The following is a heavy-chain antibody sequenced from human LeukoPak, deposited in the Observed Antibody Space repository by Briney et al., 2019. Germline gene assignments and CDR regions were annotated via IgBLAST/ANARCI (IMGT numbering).Heavy chain of an antibody. CDR3: TRDRGAYNLYDY. Sequence: QSGGSLRLSCTASGFTFGDYAMSWIRQAPGKGLEWVGFIRSKAYGETADYAASVKGRFTISRDDSKAIAYLQMNSLKTGDTAVYHCTRDRGAYNLYDYWGQGTLVTVSS. J-gene: IGHJ4*02. V-gene: IGHV3-49*03. D-gene: IGHD1-1*01. CDR1: GFTFGDYA. CDR2: IRSKAYGETA.